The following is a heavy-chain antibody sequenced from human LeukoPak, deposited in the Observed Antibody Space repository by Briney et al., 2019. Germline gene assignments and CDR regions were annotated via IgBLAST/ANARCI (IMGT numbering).Heavy chain of an antibody. V-gene: IGHV4-39*01. J-gene: IGHJ4*02. Sequence: SETLSLTCTVSGVSINNINYYWRWIRQPPGNGLEWIGSIYYSGSTFYNPSLKSRVTMSVDTSKNQFSLKLSSVTAADTAVFYCARHNTGWSPFDYWGQGTVVTVSS. CDR3: ARHNTGWSPFDY. D-gene: IGHD6-19*01. CDR1: GVSINNINYY. CDR2: IYYSGST.